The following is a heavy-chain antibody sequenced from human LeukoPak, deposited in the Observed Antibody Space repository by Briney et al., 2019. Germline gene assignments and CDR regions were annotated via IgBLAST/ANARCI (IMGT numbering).Heavy chain of an antibody. J-gene: IGHJ4*02. V-gene: IGHV3-48*03. D-gene: IGHD4-17*01. CDR3: AKDRARATVTTFDY. CDR1: GFTFSSYE. Sequence: GGSLRLSCAASGFTFSSYEMNWVRQAPGKGLEWVSYISSSGTTIYYADSVKGRFTISRDNAKNSLYLQMNSLRAEDTAVYYCAKDRARATVTTFDYWGQGTLVTVSS. CDR2: ISSSGTTI.